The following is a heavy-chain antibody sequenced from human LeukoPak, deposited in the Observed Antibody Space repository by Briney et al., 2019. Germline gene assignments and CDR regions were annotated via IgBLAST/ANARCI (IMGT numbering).Heavy chain of an antibody. CDR3: ARGHMVRGVRYYYYYYMDV. CDR1: GYSISSGYY. CDR2: IYHSGST. J-gene: IGHJ6*03. Sequence: PSETLSLTCTVSGYSISSGYYWGWIRQPPGKGLEWIGSIYHSGSTYYNPSLKSRVTISVDTSKNQFSLKLSSVTAADTAVYYCARGHMVRGVRYYYYYYMDVWGKGTTVTVSS. D-gene: IGHD3-10*01. V-gene: IGHV4-38-2*02.